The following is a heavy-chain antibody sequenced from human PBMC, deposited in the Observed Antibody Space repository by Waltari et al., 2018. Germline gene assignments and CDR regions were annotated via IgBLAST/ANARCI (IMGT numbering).Heavy chain of an antibody. CDR1: GFTFSSYS. J-gene: IGHJ3*02. Sequence: EVQLVESGGGLVKPGGSLRLSCAASGFTFSSYSMNWVRQAPGKVLEWVTFIRSSSSYVCYADSVKGRVTISRDNAQNYLYLQMNSLRAEDTAVYYCARRAAAGTGAFDIWGQGTMVTVSS. D-gene: IGHD6-13*01. CDR3: ARRAAAGTGAFDI. V-gene: IGHV3-21*01. CDR2: IRSSSSYV.